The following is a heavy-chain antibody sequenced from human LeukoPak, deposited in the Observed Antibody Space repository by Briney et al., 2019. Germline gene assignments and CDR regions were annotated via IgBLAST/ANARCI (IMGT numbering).Heavy chain of an antibody. J-gene: IGHJ5*02. CDR1: GGSISSGGYY. Sequence: SETLSLTCTVSGGSISSGGYYWSWIRQPPGKGLEWIGYIYHSGSTYYNPSLKSRVTISVDTSKNQFSLKLSSVTVADTAVYYCAREQQLVPNWFDPWGQGTLVTVSS. CDR3: AREQQLVPNWFDP. V-gene: IGHV4-30-2*01. D-gene: IGHD6-13*01. CDR2: IYHSGST.